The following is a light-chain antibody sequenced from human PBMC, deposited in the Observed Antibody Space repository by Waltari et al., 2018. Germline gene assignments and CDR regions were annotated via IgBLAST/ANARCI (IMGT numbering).Light chain of an antibody. J-gene: IGKJ2*01. Sequence: DVVMTQSPLTLPVTLGQPASISCKSSQSLVHSDGNTHLNWFQQRPGQSPRRLIYRVSNRDSGVPDRFSGSGSGTDFTLKISRVEAEDVGVYYCMQGTHWPYTFGQGPSWTSN. CDR3: MQGTHWPYT. V-gene: IGKV2-30*02. CDR2: RVS. CDR1: QSLVHSDGNTH.